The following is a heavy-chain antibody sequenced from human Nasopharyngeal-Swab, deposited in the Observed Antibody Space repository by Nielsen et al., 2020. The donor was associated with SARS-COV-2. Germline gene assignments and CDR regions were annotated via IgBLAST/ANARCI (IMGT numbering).Heavy chain of an antibody. CDR1: GFTFSNSW. Sequence: GESLKISRAVSGFTFSNSWIHWVRQAPGKGLVWVSRINSDGSRTGYADSVKGRFTITRDNAKNTVYLQLTSLRAEDTAVYYCASDFDKTEDWGQGTLVTVSS. CDR3: ASDFDKTED. V-gene: IGHV3-74*01. D-gene: IGHD3-9*01. CDR2: INSDGSRT. J-gene: IGHJ4*02.